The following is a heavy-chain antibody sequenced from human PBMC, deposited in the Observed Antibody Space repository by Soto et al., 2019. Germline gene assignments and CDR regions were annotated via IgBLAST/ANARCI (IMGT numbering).Heavy chain of an antibody. CDR1: GGSISSSSYY. V-gene: IGHV4-39*01. D-gene: IGHD3-9*01. J-gene: IGHJ5*02. Sequence: SETLSLTCTVSGGSISSSSYYWGWIRQPPGKGLEWIGSIYYSGSTYYNPSLKSRVTISVDTSKNQFSLKLSSVTAADTAVYYCARLLRYFDGFDPWGQGTLVTVSS. CDR3: ARLLRYFDGFDP. CDR2: IYYSGST.